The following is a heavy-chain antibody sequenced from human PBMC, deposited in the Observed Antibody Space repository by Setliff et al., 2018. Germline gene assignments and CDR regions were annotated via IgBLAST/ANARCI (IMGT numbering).Heavy chain of an antibody. J-gene: IGHJ4*02. Sequence: GASVKVSCKASGYTFTNYGISWVRQAPGRGLEWMGWISAYAGNTYSAQKFQGRLTMTTDTSTTTAYMELRSLRSDDTAVYYCSRLVRYCTRTSCQRASGDDYWGQGTLVTVSS. V-gene: IGHV1-18*01. D-gene: IGHD2-2*01. CDR1: GYTFTNYG. CDR2: ISAYAGNT. CDR3: SRLVRYCTRTSCQRASGDDY.